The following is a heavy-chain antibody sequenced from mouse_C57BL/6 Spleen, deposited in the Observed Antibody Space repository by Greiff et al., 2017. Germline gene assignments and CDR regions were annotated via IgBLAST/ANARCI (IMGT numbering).Heavy chain of an antibody. CDR2: IYPRDGST. J-gene: IGHJ2*01. CDR3: LTTVADY. Sequence: QVQLKESGPELVKPGASVKLSCKASGYTFTSYDINWVKQRPGQGLEWIGWIYPRDGSTKYNEKFKGKATLTVDTSSSTAYMELHSLTSEDSAVYFCLTTVADYWGQGTTLTVSS. CDR1: GYTFTSYD. V-gene: IGHV1-85*01. D-gene: IGHD1-1*01.